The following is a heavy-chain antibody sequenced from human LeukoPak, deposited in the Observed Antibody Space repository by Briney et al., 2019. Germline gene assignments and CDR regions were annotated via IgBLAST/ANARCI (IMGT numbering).Heavy chain of an antibody. D-gene: IGHD6-19*01. J-gene: IGHJ5*02. V-gene: IGHV3-23*01. CDR3: ARDGHIAVAGPTNH. CDR1: GFTFSSYA. CDR2: ISGSGGST. Sequence: GGSLRLSCAASGFTFSSYAMSWVRQAPGKGLEWVSGISGSGGSTYYADSVKGRFTISRDNSKNTLYLQMNSLRAEDTAVYYCARDGHIAVAGPTNHWGQGTLVTVSS.